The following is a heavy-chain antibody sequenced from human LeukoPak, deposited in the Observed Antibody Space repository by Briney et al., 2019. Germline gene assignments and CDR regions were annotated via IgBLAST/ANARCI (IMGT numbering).Heavy chain of an antibody. CDR2: ISGNGYTT. CDR3: ARVPGQGQQQPLSLATYYFDY. J-gene: IGHJ4*02. V-gene: IGHV3-23*01. CDR1: GFTFTSNA. Sequence: GGSLRLSCAASGFTFTSNALAWVRQAPGKGLEWVSAISGNGYTTYYGDSVQGRFTISRDNSKNMLFLQMDSLRVEDTALYYCARVPGQGQQQPLSLATYYFDYWGQGTLVTVSS. D-gene: IGHD6-13*01.